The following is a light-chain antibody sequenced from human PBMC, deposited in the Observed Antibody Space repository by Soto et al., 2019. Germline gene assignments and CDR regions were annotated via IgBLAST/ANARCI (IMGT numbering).Light chain of an antibody. V-gene: IGLV1-47*01. CDR3: STWDDSLSAHVV. CDR1: SSNIGSNY. CDR2: RNN. Sequence: QPVLTQPPSASGTPGQRFTISGSGSSSNIGSNYVYWYQQLPGTAPKLLIYRNNQRPSGVPDRFSGSRSGTSASLAISGLRSEDEADYYCSTWDDSLSAHVVFGGGTKLTVL. J-gene: IGLJ2*01.